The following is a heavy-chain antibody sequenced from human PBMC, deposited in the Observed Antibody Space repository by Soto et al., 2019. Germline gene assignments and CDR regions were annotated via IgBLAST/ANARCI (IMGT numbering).Heavy chain of an antibody. V-gene: IGHV5-51*01. CDR3: AKTPVAGTPYFDY. J-gene: IGHJ4*02. D-gene: IGHD6-19*01. Sequence: PGESLEISCKGSGYSFTSYWIGWVRQMPGKGLEWMGIIYPCDSDTRYSPSFQGQVTISAXXXIXXXYXQXXSLXASDTAMYYCAKTPVAGTPYFDYWGQGTLVTVSS. CDR2: IYPCDSDT. CDR1: GYSFTSYW.